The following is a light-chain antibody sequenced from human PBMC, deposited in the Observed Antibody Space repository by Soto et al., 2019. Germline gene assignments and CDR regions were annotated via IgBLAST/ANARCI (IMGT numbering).Light chain of an antibody. Sequence: DIQLTQSPSFLSASLGDRVTITCRASQGISSYLAWYQQKPGNVPKLLIYAASTLQSGVPSRFSGSGFGTQFTLTISSLQPEDFATYHCQQVNSYPITFGQGTRLEI. J-gene: IGKJ5*01. CDR1: QGISSY. CDR3: QQVNSYPIT. CDR2: AAS. V-gene: IGKV1-9*01.